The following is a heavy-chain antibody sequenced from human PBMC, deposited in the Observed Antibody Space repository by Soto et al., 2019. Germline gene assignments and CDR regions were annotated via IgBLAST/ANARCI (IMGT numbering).Heavy chain of an antibody. Sequence: QVQLVQSGAEVKKPGASVKVSCTASGYTFTSYDINWVRQATGQGLEWMGWMNPNSANTGYAQQFQGSVTMTRNPSHSTACMELSRLRSEGTAVFYCVYINDYGDIDAFDIWGRGTMVAVSA. J-gene: IGHJ3*02. V-gene: IGHV1-8*01. CDR1: GYTFTSYD. CDR3: VYINDYGDIDAFDI. CDR2: MNPNSANT. D-gene: IGHD4-17*01.